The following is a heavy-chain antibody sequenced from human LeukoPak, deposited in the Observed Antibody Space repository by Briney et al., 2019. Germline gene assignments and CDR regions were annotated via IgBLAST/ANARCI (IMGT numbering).Heavy chain of an antibody. CDR1: GFTFSSYA. D-gene: IGHD6-19*01. V-gene: IGHV3-23*01. Sequence: GGSLRLSCAASGFTFSSYAMSWVRQAPGKGLEWVSAISGSGGSTYYTDSVKGRFTISRDNSNNTLYLQMNSLRAEDTAVYYCARDRSSGFGDYWGQGTLVTVSS. CDR3: ARDRSSGFGDY. CDR2: ISGSGGST. J-gene: IGHJ4*02.